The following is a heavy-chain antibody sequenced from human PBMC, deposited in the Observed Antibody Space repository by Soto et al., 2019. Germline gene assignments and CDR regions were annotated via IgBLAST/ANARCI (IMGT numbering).Heavy chain of an antibody. D-gene: IGHD3-16*02. CDR1: GGTFSSYA. V-gene: IGHV1-69*01. CDR3: ASDQATKWLRDYDYVWGNYRYTGAFDY. CDR2: IIPFYGTA. Sequence: QVHLVQSGAEVKKPGSSVRVSCKASGGTFSSYAITWVRQAPGQGLEWVGGIIPFYGTANYAQKFQGRVTLTADESTSTVYMELSSLKSEDTAVYYCASDQATKWLRDYDYVWGNYRYTGAFDYWGQGTLVTVSS. J-gene: IGHJ4*02.